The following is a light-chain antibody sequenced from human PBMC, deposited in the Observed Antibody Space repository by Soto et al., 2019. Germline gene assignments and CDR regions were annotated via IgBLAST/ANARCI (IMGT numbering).Light chain of an antibody. CDR3: QQYYCYYLT. CDR1: PSISSW. Sequence: DTQMPQSPSTLSVSVGDIVTITCRASPSISSWVAWYQLKPGKAPKLLIYKASTLESGVPSRFSGAGSGTEFTLTISSLQPDDVATYYYQQYYCYYLTFGQGTKVEIK. V-gene: IGKV1-5*03. CDR2: KAS. J-gene: IGKJ1*01.